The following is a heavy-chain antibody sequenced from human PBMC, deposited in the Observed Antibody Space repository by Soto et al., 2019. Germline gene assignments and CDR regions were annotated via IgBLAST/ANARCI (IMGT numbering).Heavy chain of an antibody. Sequence: ASVKVSCKASGYTFTGYFIHWVRQAPGQGLEWMGGINPNSGGTNYAQKFQGRVTMTRDTSISTAYTELNRLRSDDTAVYYCARDLTIGENYWGQGTLVTVSS. CDR1: GYTFTGYF. CDR3: ARDLTIGENY. D-gene: IGHD3-9*01. J-gene: IGHJ4*02. CDR2: INPNSGGT. V-gene: IGHV1-2*02.